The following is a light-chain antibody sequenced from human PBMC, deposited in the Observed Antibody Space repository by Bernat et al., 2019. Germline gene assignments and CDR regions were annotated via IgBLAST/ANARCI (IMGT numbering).Light chain of an antibody. CDR2: SNN. V-gene: IGLV1-44*01. Sequence: QSVLTRPPSASGTPGQRVTISCSGSSSNIGGNIVNWFQQLPGTAPQLLIYSNNQRPSGVPDRFAASKSGTSASLAISGLQSEDEADYYCAAWDDSLNGPVFGGGTKLTVL. J-gene: IGLJ3*02. CDR1: SSNIGGNI. CDR3: AAWDDSLNGPV.